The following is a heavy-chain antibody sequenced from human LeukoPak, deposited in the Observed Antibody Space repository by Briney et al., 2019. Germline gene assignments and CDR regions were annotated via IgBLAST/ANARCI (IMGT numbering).Heavy chain of an antibody. CDR1: GFTFSNSA. Sequence: PGGSLRLSCAASGFTFSNSAMSWVRQAPGKGLEWVAVIWYDGSNKYYADSVKGRFTISRDNSKNTLYLQMNSLRAEDTAVYYCARDKRRLGNLPDYWGQGTLVTVSS. J-gene: IGHJ4*02. CDR2: IWYDGSNK. CDR3: ARDKRRLGNLPDY. D-gene: IGHD7-27*01. V-gene: IGHV3-33*08.